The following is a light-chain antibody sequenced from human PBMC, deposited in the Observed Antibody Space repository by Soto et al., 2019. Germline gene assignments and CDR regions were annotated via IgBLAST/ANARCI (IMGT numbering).Light chain of an antibody. CDR2: GAS. J-gene: IGKJ1*01. CDR1: QTVASN. Sequence: TQTPFTLSVSXVVRVPLSFRASQTVASNLAWYQQKPGQAPRVVIHGASSRATGIPDRFSGSGSGTDFTLTISRLGPEDFAVYYCQQYGSSGTFGQGTKVDI. V-gene: IGKV3-20*01. CDR3: QQYGSSGT.